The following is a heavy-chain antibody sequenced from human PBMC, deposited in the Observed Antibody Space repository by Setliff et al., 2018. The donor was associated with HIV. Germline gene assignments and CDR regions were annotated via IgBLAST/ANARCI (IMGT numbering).Heavy chain of an antibody. CDR2: ISSSSSTR. CDR1: GFTFSSYS. Sequence: AGGSLRLSCAASGFTFSSYSMNWVRQAPGKGLEWVSYISSSSSTRYYAGSVKGRFTISRENAKNSLYLQMNSLRAEDTAVYYCAREGQEEWLAPSMYNWFDPWGQGTLVTVSS. CDR3: AREGQEEWLAPSMYNWFDP. J-gene: IGHJ5*02. D-gene: IGHD6-19*01. V-gene: IGHV3-48*04.